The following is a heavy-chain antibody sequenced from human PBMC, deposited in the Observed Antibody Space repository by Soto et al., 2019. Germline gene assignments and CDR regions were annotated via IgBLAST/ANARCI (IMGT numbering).Heavy chain of an antibody. D-gene: IGHD6-13*01. CDR1: GGSFSGYY. CDR2: INHSGST. J-gene: IGHJ6*02. Sequence: QVQLQQWGAGLLKPSETLSLTCAVYGGSFSGYYWSWIRQPPGKGLEWIGEINHSGSTNYNPSLKSRVTISVDTSKNQFSLKLSSMTAADTAVYYCARGGGSSWYYYGMDVWGQGTTVTVSS. V-gene: IGHV4-34*01. CDR3: ARGGGSSWYYYGMDV.